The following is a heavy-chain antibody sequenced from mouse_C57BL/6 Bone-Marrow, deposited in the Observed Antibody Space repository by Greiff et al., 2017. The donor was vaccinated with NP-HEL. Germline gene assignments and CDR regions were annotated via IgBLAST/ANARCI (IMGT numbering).Heavy chain of an antibody. CDR1: GFTFSDFY. V-gene: IGHV7-1*01. Sequence: DVMLVESGGGLVQSGRSLRLSCATSGFTFSDFYMEWVRQAPGKGLEWIAASRNKANDYTPAYRASVKGQFIVSRDTSQSILSLQMNALRAEDTAIYYCARDNPYAMDYWGQGTSVTVSS. J-gene: IGHJ4*01. CDR3: ARDNPYAMDY. CDR2: SRNKANDYTP.